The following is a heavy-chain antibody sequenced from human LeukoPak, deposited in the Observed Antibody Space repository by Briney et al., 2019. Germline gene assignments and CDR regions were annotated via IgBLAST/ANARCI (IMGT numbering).Heavy chain of an antibody. CDR3: ARLNYDYVWGSYRHEGSWFDP. V-gene: IGHV1-2*02. J-gene: IGHJ5*02. CDR2: INPNSGGT. D-gene: IGHD3-16*02. CDR1: GYTFTGYY. Sequence: ASVKVSCKASGYTFTGYYMHWVRQAPGQGFEWMGWINPNSGGTNYARKFQGRVTMTRDTSISTAYMELSRLRSDDTAVYYCARLNYDYVWGSYRHEGSWFDPWGQGTLVTVSS.